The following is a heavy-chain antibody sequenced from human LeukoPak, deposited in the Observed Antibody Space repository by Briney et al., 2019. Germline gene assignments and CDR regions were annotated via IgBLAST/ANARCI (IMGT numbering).Heavy chain of an antibody. CDR2: IKEGGRGT. V-gene: IGHV3-7*01. Sequence: GGSLRLSCAASGFNFGDYAMSWVRQAPGKGLEWVAHIKEGGRGTFYVDSVKGRSTGSRDDARNTVYLQMNSLRAEDTAVYYCARWRGAQSEFVVWGQGALVTVSS. CDR3: ARWRGAQSEFVV. D-gene: IGHD3-3*01. CDR1: GFNFGDYA. J-gene: IGHJ4*02.